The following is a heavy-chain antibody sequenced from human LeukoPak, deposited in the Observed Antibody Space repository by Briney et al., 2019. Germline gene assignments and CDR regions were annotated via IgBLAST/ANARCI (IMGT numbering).Heavy chain of an antibody. D-gene: IGHD1-26*01. V-gene: IGHV3-21*06. CDR3: ALGFEYFQH. Sequence: GGSLRLSCVASGFTFSSYTMNWVRQAPGKGLEWVSSISGSSNYIYYADSVKGRFTIPRDNAKNSLYLQMNSLRAEDTAMYYCALGFEYFQHWGQGTLVTVSS. CDR1: GFTFSSYT. J-gene: IGHJ1*01. CDR2: ISGSSNYI.